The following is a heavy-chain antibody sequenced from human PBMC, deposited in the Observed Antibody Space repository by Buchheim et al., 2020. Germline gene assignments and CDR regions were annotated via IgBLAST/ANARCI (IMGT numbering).Heavy chain of an antibody. J-gene: IGHJ4*02. CDR2: INQDGTAT. Sequence: EVQLVESGGGLVQPGGSLRLSCAASGFTLTSYWMSWVRQAPGKGLEWVANINQDGTATDHVDSVKGRITISRDNAKESLLQQMNSLRAEDTAVYYCARALVGDGYSSGYWGQGTL. D-gene: IGHD5-24*01. CDR1: GFTLTSYW. V-gene: IGHV3-7*01. CDR3: ARALVGDGYSSGY.